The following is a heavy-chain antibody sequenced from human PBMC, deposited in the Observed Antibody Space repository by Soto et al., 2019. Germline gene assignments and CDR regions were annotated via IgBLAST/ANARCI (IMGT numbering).Heavy chain of an antibody. CDR1: GGTFSRHA. V-gene: IGHV1-69*01. CDR3: ARGGPSSSWYDPRLGY. Sequence: QVQLVQSGAEVRKPGSSVKVSCKASGGTFSRHAISWVRQAPGQGLEWMGGIIPIFGTANHAQKFQGRVTIIADESTSTVYMELSSLRSEDTAMYYCARGGPSSSWYDPRLGYWGQGTLVTVSS. J-gene: IGHJ4*02. D-gene: IGHD6-13*01. CDR2: IIPIFGTA.